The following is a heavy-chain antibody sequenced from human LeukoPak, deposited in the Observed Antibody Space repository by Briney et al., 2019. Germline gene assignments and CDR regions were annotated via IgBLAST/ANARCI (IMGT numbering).Heavy chain of an antibody. J-gene: IGHJ5*02. CDR2: IYHSGST. Sequence: SETLSLTCTVSGYSISSGYYWGWIRQPPGKGLEWIGSIYHSGSTYYNPSLKSRVTISVDTSKNQFSLKLSSVTAADTAVYYCARGGAYSSSWYWGEWFDPWGQGTLVTVSS. CDR1: GYSISSGYY. V-gene: IGHV4-38-2*02. CDR3: ARGGAYSSSWYWGEWFDP. D-gene: IGHD6-13*01.